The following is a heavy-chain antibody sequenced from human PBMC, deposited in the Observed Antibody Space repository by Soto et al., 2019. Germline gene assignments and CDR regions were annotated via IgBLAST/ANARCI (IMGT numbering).Heavy chain of an antibody. D-gene: IGHD3-22*01. CDR3: ARAPMVLTRSYFDS. J-gene: IGHJ4*02. CDR1: DGSISNFY. Sequence: SETLSLTCTVSDGSISNFYWSWIRQPPGKGLEWIGYISSSGNTNYNPSLKSRVSISVDTSKNQFSLNLTSVTAAGTAVYYCARAPMVLTRSYFDSWGQGTPVTV. V-gene: IGHV4-59*01. CDR2: ISSSGNT.